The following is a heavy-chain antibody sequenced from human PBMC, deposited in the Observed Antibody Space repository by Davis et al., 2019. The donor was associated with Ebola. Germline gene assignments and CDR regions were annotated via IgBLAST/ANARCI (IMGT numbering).Heavy chain of an antibody. J-gene: IGHJ4*02. D-gene: IGHD1-1*01. V-gene: IGHV1-18*04. Sequence: AASVKVSCKASGYTFTSYGISWVRQAPGQGLEWMGWIITDNGNRNYAQKFQGRVTMSTDTSTTTAYMEVGSLRSDDTAVYYCARAQFPTTSDHWGQGTLVTVSS. CDR1: GYTFTSYG. CDR2: IITDNGNR. CDR3: ARAQFPTTSDH.